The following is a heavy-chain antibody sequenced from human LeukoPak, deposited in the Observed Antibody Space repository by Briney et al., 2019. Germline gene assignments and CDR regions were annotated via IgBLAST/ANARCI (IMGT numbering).Heavy chain of an antibody. V-gene: IGHV3-23*01. D-gene: IGHD4-11*01. J-gene: IGHJ5*02. Sequence: PGGSLRLSCAASGITFSRYKMNWVRQAPGKGLEWVSSISDSGGSTYYADSVKGRFTISRDNSKNTLYLQMNSLRAEDTAVYYCAKDPDYSNYDWFDPWGQGTLVTVSS. CDR2: ISDSGGST. CDR3: AKDPDYSNYDWFDP. CDR1: GITFSRYK.